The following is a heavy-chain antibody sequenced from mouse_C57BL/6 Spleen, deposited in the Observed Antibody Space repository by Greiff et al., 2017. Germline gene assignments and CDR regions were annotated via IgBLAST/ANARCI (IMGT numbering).Heavy chain of an antibody. J-gene: IGHJ2*01. CDR1: GYSITSCYY. CDR3: ARSPVDYFDD. V-gene: IGHV3-6*01. CDR2: ISYDGSN. Sequence: EVQLQESGPGLVKPSQSLSLTCSVTGYSITSCYYWNWIRQFPGNKLEWMGYISYDGSNNYNPSLKNPISLTRDTSKNQFFLKLNSVTTEDTATYYCARSPVDYFDDWGQGTTLTVSS. D-gene: IGHD1-1*01.